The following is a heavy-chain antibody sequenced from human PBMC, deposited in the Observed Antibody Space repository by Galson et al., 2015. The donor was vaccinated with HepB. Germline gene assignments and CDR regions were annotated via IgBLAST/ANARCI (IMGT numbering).Heavy chain of an antibody. Sequence: SLRLSCAASGFTFSSYDMHWVRQAPGKGLEWVSGIGTAGDPYYSGAVKGRFTISRENAKNSLYLQMNSLRVGDTAVYYCASAQIDSDSSGYYYDYWGQGTLVTFSS. D-gene: IGHD3-22*01. CDR2: IGTAGDP. CDR3: ASAQIDSDSSGYYYDY. V-gene: IGHV3-13*05. CDR1: GFTFSSYD. J-gene: IGHJ4*02.